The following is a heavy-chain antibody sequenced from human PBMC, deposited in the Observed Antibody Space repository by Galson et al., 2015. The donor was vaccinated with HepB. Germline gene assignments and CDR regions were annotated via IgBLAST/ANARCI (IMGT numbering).Heavy chain of an antibody. CDR3: IRLGNLVGYSSS. CDR2: IGSQADSYAT. Sequence: SLRLSCAASGFTFSGSAIHWVRQASGRGLEWVGRIGSQADSYATAYTASVQGRFTISRDDSKNTAYLQMKRLKTEDTAVYYCIRLGNLVGYSSSWGQGTLVTVSS. V-gene: IGHV3-73*01. J-gene: IGHJ4*02. CDR1: GFTFSGSA. D-gene: IGHD6-13*01.